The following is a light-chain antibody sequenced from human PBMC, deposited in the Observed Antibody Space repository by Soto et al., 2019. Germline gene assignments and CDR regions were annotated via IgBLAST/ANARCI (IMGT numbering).Light chain of an antibody. CDR1: QRFGSSN. CDR3: QQYGNSPWT. Sequence: EIVLTQSPGTLPLSPGERGTLSCRASQRFGSSNLAWYQQKPGQAPRLLIYSTSSRATGIPDRFSGSGSGTDFTLTISRLEPEDFAVYYCQQYGNSPWTFGQGTKVEIK. J-gene: IGKJ1*01. V-gene: IGKV3-20*01. CDR2: STS.